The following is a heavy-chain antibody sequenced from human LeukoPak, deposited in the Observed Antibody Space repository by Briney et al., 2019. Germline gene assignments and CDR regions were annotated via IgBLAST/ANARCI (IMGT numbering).Heavy chain of an antibody. D-gene: IGHD2-15*01. CDR1: GFTFSSYA. Sequence: GGSLRLSCAASGFTFSSYAMTWVRQAPGKGPEWVSSITAGGGTTYYAESVKGRFTISRDNSKTTLYVQMNSLRAEDTAIYYCAKNNGGSGYSAADYWGQGTLAIVSS. CDR2: ITAGGGTT. J-gene: IGHJ4*02. CDR3: AKNNGGSGYSAADY. V-gene: IGHV3-23*01.